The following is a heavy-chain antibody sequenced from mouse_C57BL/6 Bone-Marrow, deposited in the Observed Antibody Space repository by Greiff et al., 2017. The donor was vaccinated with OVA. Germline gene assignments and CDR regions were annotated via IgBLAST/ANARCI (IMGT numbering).Heavy chain of an antibody. Sequence: EVKVVESEGGLVQPGGSLKLSCAASGFTFSDYGMAWVRQAPRKGPEWVAFISNLAYSIYYADTVTGRFTISRENAKNTLYLEMSSLRSEDTAMYYCARHYDYDGTGYAMDYWGQGTSVTVSS. CDR2: ISNLAYSI. CDR3: ARHYDYDGTGYAMDY. V-gene: IGHV5-15*01. J-gene: IGHJ4*01. CDR1: GFTFSDYG. D-gene: IGHD2-4*01.